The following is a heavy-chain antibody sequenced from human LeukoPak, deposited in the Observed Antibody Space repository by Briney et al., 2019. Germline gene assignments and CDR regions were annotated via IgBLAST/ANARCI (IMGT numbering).Heavy chain of an antibody. CDR2: INHSGST. Sequence: SETLSLTCAVYGGSFSGYYWSWIRQPPGKGLEWIGEINHSGSTNYNPSLKSRVTISVDTSKNQFSLKLSSATAADTAVYYCARAQYRGFDYWGQGTLVTVSS. V-gene: IGHV4-34*01. CDR3: ARAQYRGFDY. D-gene: IGHD1-14*01. CDR1: GGSFSGYY. J-gene: IGHJ4*02.